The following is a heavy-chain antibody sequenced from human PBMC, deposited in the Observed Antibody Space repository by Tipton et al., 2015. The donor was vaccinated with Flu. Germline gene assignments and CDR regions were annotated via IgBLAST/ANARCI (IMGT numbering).Heavy chain of an antibody. J-gene: IGHJ4*02. CDR1: GGSISSGGYY. D-gene: IGHD3-16*01. V-gene: IGHV4-31*03. CDR3: ARNAVGVCDY. Sequence: TLSLTCTVPGGSISSGGYYWSWIRQHPGKGLEWIGYIYYSGSTYYNPSLKSRVTISVDTSKNQFSLKLSSVTAADTAVYYCARNAVGVCDYWGQGTLVTVSS. CDR2: IYYSGST.